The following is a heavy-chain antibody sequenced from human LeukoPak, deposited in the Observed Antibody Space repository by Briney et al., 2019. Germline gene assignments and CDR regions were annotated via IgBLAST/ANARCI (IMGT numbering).Heavy chain of an antibody. V-gene: IGHV3-23*01. CDR2: ISGSGGSI. CDR3: AKDQRIQPYYYGMDA. J-gene: IGHJ6*02. D-gene: IGHD5-18*01. CDR1: GFPFSNYA. Sequence: PGGSLRLSCAASGFPFSNYAMSWVRQAPGKGLEWVSAISGSGGSIYYADSVQGRFTISRDSSKNTLLFLQMDNLRAEDTAVYYCAKDQRIQPYYYGMDAWGQGTTVTVSS.